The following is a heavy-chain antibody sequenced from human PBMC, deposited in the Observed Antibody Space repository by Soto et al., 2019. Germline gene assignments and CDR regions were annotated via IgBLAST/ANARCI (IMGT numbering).Heavy chain of an antibody. J-gene: IGHJ6*02. Sequence: SETLSLTCAVSGGSISSGGYSWSWIRQPPGKGLEWIGYIYHSGSTYYNPSLKSRVTISVDRSKNQFSLKLSSVTAADTAVYYCARGSPRGLWFGELTTNYYYYYGMDVWGQGTTVTVSS. CDR2: IYHSGST. D-gene: IGHD3-10*01. CDR3: ARGSPRGLWFGELTTNYYYYYGMDV. CDR1: GGSISSGGYS. V-gene: IGHV4-30-2*01.